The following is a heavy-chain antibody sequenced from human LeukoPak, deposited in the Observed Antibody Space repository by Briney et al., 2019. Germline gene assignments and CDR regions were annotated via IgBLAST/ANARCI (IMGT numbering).Heavy chain of an antibody. V-gene: IGHV4-30-4*01. CDR2: IYYSGST. CDR1: GGSISSGDYY. Sequence: SETLSLTCTVSGGSISSGDYYWSWIRQPPGKGLEWIGYIYYSGSTYYNPSLKSRVTISVDTSKNQFSLKLSSVTAADTAVYYCARDQSNDAFDIWGQGTMVTVSS. J-gene: IGHJ3*02. CDR3: ARDQSNDAFDI.